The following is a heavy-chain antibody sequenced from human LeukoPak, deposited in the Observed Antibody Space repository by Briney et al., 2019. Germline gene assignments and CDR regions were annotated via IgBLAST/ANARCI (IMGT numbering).Heavy chain of an antibody. J-gene: IGHJ5*02. CDR2: ISAYNGNT. CDR1: GYTFTSYG. Sequence: ASVKVSCKASGYTFTSYGISWVRQAPGQGLEWMGWISAYNGNTNYAQELQGRVTMTTDTSTSTAYMELRSLRSDDTAVYYCAASYCSSTSCYPWFDPWGQGTLVTVSS. V-gene: IGHV1-18*01. CDR3: AASYCSSTSCYPWFDP. D-gene: IGHD2-2*01.